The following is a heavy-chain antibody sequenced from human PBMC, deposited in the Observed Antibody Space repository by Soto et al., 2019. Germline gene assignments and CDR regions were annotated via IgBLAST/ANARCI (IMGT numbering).Heavy chain of an antibody. D-gene: IGHD2-15*01. CDR3: ARAGAAPYYYYGMDV. V-gene: IGHV1-18*01. CDR2: ISTYNGDT. Sequence: QVQLVQSGAEVRKPGASVKVSCKASSYTFSTSGMTWLRQAPGQGLEWMGWISTYNGDTNDAPKFQDRVTMTSDTSTSTVYMELMSLRSDDTAVYYCARAGAAPYYYYGMDVWGQGTRVTVSS. J-gene: IGHJ6*02. CDR1: SYTFSTSG.